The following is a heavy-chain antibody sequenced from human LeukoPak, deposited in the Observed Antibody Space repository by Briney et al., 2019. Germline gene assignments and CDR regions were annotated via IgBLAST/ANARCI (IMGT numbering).Heavy chain of an antibody. D-gene: IGHD3-22*01. CDR1: GYTFTSYG. CDR3: ARSKTYYYDSSGYYYPDDAFDI. V-gene: IGHV1-18*01. CDR2: ISAYNGNT. J-gene: IGHJ3*02. Sequence: GASVTVSCKASGYTFTSYGISWVRQAPGQGLEWMGWISAYNGNTNYAQKLQGRVTMTTDTSTSTAYMELRSLRSDDTAVYYCARSKTYYYDSSGYYYPDDAFDIWGQGTMVTVSS.